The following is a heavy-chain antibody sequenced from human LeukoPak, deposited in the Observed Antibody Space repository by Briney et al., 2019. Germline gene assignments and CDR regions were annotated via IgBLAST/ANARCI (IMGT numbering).Heavy chain of an antibody. J-gene: IGHJ4*02. V-gene: IGHV1-2*06. D-gene: IGHD6-19*01. CDR3: ARFGAVAGTHVLDY. CDR2: INPSSGGT. CDR1: GYTFTGYY. Sequence: GASVKVSCKASGYTFTGYYMHWVRQAPGQGLEWMGRINPSSGGTNYAQKFQGRVTMTRDTSISTAYMELSRLRSDDTAVYYCARFGAVAGTHVLDYWGQGTLVTVSS.